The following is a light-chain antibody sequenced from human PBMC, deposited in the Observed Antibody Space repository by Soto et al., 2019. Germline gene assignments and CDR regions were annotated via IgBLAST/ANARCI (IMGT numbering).Light chain of an antibody. CDR3: QQYGSSPQT. J-gene: IGKJ1*01. V-gene: IGKV3-20*01. Sequence: EIVLTQSPDTLSLSPGERATLFCRASQTLSINSLAWYQQKPGQAPRLLIYGASNRATGIPDRFSGSGSGTDFTLTISRLEPEDFAIYYCQQYGSSPQTFGQGTKVDI. CDR1: QTLSINS. CDR2: GAS.